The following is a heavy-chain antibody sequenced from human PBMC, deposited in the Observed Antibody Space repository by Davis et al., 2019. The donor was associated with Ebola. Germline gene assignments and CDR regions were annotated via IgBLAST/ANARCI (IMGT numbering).Heavy chain of an antibody. J-gene: IGHJ5*02. Sequence: SGPTLVKPTQTLTLTCTFSGFSLSTVGVGVGWIRQPPGKALEWLALIYWDDDKHYSPSLKSRLTITKDTSKNQVVLTMTNMDPVDTATYYCAHRPIIPRDLGSWFDPWGQGTLVTVSS. CDR3: AHRPIIPRDLGSWFDP. CDR1: GFSLSTVGVG. CDR2: IYWDDDK. D-gene: IGHD1-26*01. V-gene: IGHV2-5*02.